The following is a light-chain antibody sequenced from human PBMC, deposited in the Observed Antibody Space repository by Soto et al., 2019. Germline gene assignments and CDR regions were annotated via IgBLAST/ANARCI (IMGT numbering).Light chain of an antibody. V-gene: IGKV1-8*01. CDR1: QGINNY. J-gene: IGKJ5*01. Sequence: AILMTQSPSTFSSSTGDRVAITCQASQGINNYLAWYQQKPGKAPRLLIYAASNLESGVPSRFSGSGSGTDFTLTISCLQSEDFATYYCQQYYSCPPITFGQGTRLEI. CDR2: AAS. CDR3: QQYYSCPPIT.